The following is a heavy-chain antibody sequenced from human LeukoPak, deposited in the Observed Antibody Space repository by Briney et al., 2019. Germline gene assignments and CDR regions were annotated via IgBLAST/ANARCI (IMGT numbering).Heavy chain of an antibody. CDR3: ARAPWFGEPYFDY. J-gene: IGHJ4*02. Sequence: GRSLRLSCAASGFTFSSYAMHWVRQAPGKGLEWVAVISYDGSNKHYADSEKGRFTISRDNSKNTLYLQMNSLRAEDTAVYYCARAPWFGEPYFDYWGQGTLVTVSS. V-gene: IGHV3-30-3*01. CDR1: GFTFSSYA. CDR2: ISYDGSNK. D-gene: IGHD3-10*01.